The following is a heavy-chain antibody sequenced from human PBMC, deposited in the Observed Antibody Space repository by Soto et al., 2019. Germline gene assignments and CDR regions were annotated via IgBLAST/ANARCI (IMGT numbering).Heavy chain of an antibody. CDR2: ISGSGGST. D-gene: IGHD3-22*01. CDR3: AKADYYYDSSGYYYFDY. CDR1: GFTFSSYA. J-gene: IGHJ4*02. Sequence: GGSLRLSCAASGFTFSSYAMSWVRQAPGKGLEWVSAISGSGGSTYYADSVKGRFTISRDNPKNTLYLQMNSLRAEDTAVYYCAKADYYYDSSGYYYFDYWGQGTLVTVSS. V-gene: IGHV3-23*01.